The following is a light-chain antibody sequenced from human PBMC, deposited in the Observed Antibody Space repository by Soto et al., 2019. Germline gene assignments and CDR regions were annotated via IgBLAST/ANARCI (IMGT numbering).Light chain of an antibody. Sequence: EIVLTQSPGTLSLSPGERATLSCRASQSVSRRYLAWYQQKPGQAPRLLIYGASSRATGIPDRFSGSGSGKDCPPTNSRLEPEDFAVYYCQHYGISPPWTFGQGTKVEIK. CDR1: QSVSRRY. J-gene: IGKJ1*01. CDR2: GAS. V-gene: IGKV3-20*01. CDR3: QHYGISPPWT.